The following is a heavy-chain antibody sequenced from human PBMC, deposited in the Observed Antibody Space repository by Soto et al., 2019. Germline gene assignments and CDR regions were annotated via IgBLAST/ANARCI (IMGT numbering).Heavy chain of an antibody. CDR1: GGTFSSYA. D-gene: IGHD2-21*02. Sequence: QVQLVQSGAEVKKPGSSVKVSCKASGGTFSSYAISWVRQAPGQGLEWMGGIIPIFGTANYAQKFQGRVTITADESTSTAYMELSSLRSQDTAVYYCARGNYCGGDCYYYFDYWGQGTLVTVSS. CDR2: IIPIFGTA. V-gene: IGHV1-69*12. CDR3: ARGNYCGGDCYYYFDY. J-gene: IGHJ4*02.